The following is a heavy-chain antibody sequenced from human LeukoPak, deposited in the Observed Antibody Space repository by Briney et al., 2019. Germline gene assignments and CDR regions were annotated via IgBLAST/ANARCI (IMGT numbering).Heavy chain of an antibody. D-gene: IGHD3-22*01. V-gene: IGHV3-15*01. CDR1: GFTFSNAW. CDR3: TVAMIVVVRGY. CDR2: IKSKTDGGTT. Sequence: PGGSLRLSCAASGFTFSNAWMSWVRQAPGKGLEWVGRIKSKTDGGTTDYAAPVKGRFTISRDDSKNTLYLQMNSPKAEDTAVYHCTVAMIVVVRGYWGQGTLVTVSS. J-gene: IGHJ4*02.